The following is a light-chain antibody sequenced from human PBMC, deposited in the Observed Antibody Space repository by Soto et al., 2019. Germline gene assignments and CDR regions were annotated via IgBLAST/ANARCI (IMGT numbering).Light chain of an antibody. V-gene: IGKV3-20*01. Sequence: ELVLTQSPGTLSLSQGERATLSCRSSQSVSNNYLAWYQQKPGQAPRLLIYGASNRATGIPDRFSGSGSGTDFTLIISRLEPEDFAVYYCQQYGSSGTFGQGTKVDSK. CDR2: GAS. CDR3: QQYGSSGT. J-gene: IGKJ1*01. CDR1: QSVSNNY.